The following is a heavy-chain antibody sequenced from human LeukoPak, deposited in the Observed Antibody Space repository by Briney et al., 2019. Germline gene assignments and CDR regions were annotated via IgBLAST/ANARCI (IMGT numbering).Heavy chain of an antibody. CDR1: GFTFSSYW. Sequence: PGGSLRLSGTVSGFTFSSYWMHWVRQAPGKGLVWVSRISGDGGDKNYADSVKGRFTVSRDNAKNTLYLQMNSLTNEGTAVYFCARDRVLGSGSSDYWGQGTLVTVSS. V-gene: IGHV3-74*01. D-gene: IGHD3-10*02. CDR2: ISGDGGDK. J-gene: IGHJ4*02. CDR3: ARDRVLGSGSSDY.